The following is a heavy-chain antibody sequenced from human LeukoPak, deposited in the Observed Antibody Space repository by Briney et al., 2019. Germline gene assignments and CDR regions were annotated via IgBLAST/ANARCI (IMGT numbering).Heavy chain of an antibody. CDR2: IYSGGST. Sequence: GGSLRLFCAASGFTVSSNYMSWVRQAPGKGLEWVSVIYSGGSTYYADSVRGRFTISRDNSKNTLYLQMNSLRAEDTAVYYCASNYDSSPRALDYWGQGTLVTVSS. CDR1: GFTVSSNY. J-gene: IGHJ4*02. D-gene: IGHD3-22*01. CDR3: ASNYDSSPRALDY. V-gene: IGHV3-66*01.